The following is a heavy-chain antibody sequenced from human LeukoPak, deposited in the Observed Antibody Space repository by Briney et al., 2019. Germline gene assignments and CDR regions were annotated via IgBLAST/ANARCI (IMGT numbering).Heavy chain of an antibody. D-gene: IGHD2-8*01. Sequence: ASVKVSCKASEYTLTAYYIHLVRQAPGQGLEWMAWINPNSGGTNVGQKFQGRVTMTRDTSTNAVYMELSSLSSGDTAVHYCARSAEKCNNGVCFTDYYMDIWGKGTTVTVSS. V-gene: IGHV1-2*02. J-gene: IGHJ6*03. CDR3: ARSAEKCNNGVCFTDYYMDI. CDR1: EYTLTAYY. CDR2: INPNSGGT.